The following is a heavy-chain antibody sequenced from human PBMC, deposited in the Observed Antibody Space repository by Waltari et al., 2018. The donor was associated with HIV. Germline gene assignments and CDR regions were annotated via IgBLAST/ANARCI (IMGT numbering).Heavy chain of an antibody. CDR2: IDYSAST. D-gene: IGHD4-17*01. CDR3: ARDSGLYGTYAHGMDV. Sequence: QVQLQESGPGLVKPSQTLSLTSTVSGGSVSSDSHYSSWIRQHPGKGLEWIGYIDYSASTYYNPSLKSRVIISMDTSQNQFSLELTSVTAADTAVYYCARDSGLYGTYAHGMDVWGQGTTVTVSS. CDR1: GGSVSSDSHY. V-gene: IGHV4-31*03. J-gene: IGHJ6*02.